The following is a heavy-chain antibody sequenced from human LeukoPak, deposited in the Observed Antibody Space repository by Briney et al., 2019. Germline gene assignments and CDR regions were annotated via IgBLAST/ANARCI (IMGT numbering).Heavy chain of an antibody. CDR2: INHSEST. CDR3: ARCYYYDSSGFCRFDY. J-gene: IGHJ4*02. Sequence: SETLFLTCAVYGGSFSGYYWSWIRQPPGKGLEWIGEINHSESTNYNPSLKSRVTISVDTSKNQFSLKLSSVTPADTAVYYCARCYYYDSSGFCRFDYWGQGTLVTVSS. V-gene: IGHV4-34*01. D-gene: IGHD3-22*01. CDR1: GGSFSGYY.